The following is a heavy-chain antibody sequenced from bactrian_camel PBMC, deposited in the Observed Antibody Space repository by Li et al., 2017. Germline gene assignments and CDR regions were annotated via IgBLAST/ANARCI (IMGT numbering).Heavy chain of an antibody. J-gene: IGHJ4*01. CDR1: GHTFSRNC. CDR3: AAGLVPSAACTNGGWTNRDGR. CDR2: MYTLGSDGNT. Sequence: HVQLVESGGGSVQSGGSLRLSCVASGHTFSRNCMGWFRQAPGKEREAAASMYTLGSDGNTYYSEAVKGRFTISQENAKDTVYLQMNQLKPEDTAMYFCAAGLVPSAACTNGGWTNRDGRWGQGTQVTVS. D-gene: IGHD1*01. V-gene: IGHV3-2*01.